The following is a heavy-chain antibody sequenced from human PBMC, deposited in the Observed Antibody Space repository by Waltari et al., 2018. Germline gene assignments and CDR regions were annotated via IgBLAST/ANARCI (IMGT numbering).Heavy chain of an antibody. Sequence: EVQLVESGGGLVQPGGSLRLSCSASGFTFSSYAMHWVRQAPGKGLEYVSAISSIGGRTFYADSVKGRFTISRDDSKNTLYLQMSSLRTEDTAVYYCVKPYSGYDAFDYWGQGTLVTVSS. CDR2: ISSIGGRT. CDR1: GFTFSSYA. J-gene: IGHJ4*02. D-gene: IGHD5-12*01. V-gene: IGHV3-64D*06. CDR3: VKPYSGYDAFDY.